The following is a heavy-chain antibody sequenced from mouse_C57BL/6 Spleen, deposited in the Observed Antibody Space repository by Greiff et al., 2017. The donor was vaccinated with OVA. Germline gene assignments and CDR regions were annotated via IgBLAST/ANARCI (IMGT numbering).Heavy chain of an antibody. Sequence: VQLQQSGAELVKPGASVKISCKASGYTFTDYYIHWVKQRPGQGLEWIGKIGPGSGSTYYNEKFKGKATLTADKSSSTAYMQLSSLTSEDYAVYFCARTDSCGSSYGFDYWGQGTTLTVSS. J-gene: IGHJ2*01. CDR2: IGPGSGST. CDR1: GYTFTDYY. CDR3: ARTDSCGSSYGFDY. D-gene: IGHD1-1*01. V-gene: IGHV1-77*01.